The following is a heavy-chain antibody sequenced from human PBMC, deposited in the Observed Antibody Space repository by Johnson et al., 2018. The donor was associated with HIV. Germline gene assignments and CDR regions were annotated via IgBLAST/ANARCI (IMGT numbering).Heavy chain of an antibody. Sequence: QVQLVESGGGVVQPGRSLRLSCTASGFTFSSYGMHWVRQAPGKGLEWVAVIWYDGSNKYYADSVKGRLTISRDNSKNTLYLQMNSLRAEDTAVYYCAKDLFTEREDDVFDIWGQGTMVTVSS. CDR1: GFTFSSYG. D-gene: IGHD1-26*01. V-gene: IGHV3-33*06. CDR3: AKDLFTEREDDVFDI. J-gene: IGHJ3*02. CDR2: IWYDGSNK.